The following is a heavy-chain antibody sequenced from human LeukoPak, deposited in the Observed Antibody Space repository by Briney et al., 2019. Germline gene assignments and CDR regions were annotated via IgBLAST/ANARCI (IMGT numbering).Heavy chain of an antibody. D-gene: IGHD2-8*01. CDR1: GYSFTSYW. CDR2: IYPGDSDT. V-gene: IGHV5-51*01. Sequence: GESLKISCKGSGYSFTSYWIGWVRQMPGKGLEWMGIIYPGDSDTRYSPSFQGHVTISADKSISTAYQQWSSLKASDTAVYYCARHPGVLLRRTNGVCYTPDYWGQGTLVTVSS. CDR3: ARHPGVLLRRTNGVCYTPDY. J-gene: IGHJ4*02.